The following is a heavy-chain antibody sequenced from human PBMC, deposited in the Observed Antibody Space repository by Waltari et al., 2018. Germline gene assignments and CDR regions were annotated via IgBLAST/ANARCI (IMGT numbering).Heavy chain of an antibody. Sequence: QVQLVQSGAEVKKPGSSVKVSCKASGGTFSSYAISWVRQAPGQGLEWMGGIIPIFGTANYAQKFQGRVTITADTSISTAYMELSRLRSDDTAVYYCAREGSPSRYAFDIWGQGTMVTVSS. CDR2: IIPIFGTA. CDR1: GGTFSSYA. V-gene: IGHV1-69*14. CDR3: AREGSPSRYAFDI. J-gene: IGHJ3*02.